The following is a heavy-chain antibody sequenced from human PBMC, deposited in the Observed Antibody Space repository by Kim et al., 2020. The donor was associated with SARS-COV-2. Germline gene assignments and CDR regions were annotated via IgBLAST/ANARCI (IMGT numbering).Heavy chain of an antibody. Sequence: TPSLKSRVTISVDTSKNQFSLKLSSVTAADTAVYYCARAGSGSYWAYFDYWGQGTLVTVSS. J-gene: IGHJ4*02. V-gene: IGHV4-30-2*04. D-gene: IGHD3-10*01. CDR3: ARAGSGSYWAYFDY.